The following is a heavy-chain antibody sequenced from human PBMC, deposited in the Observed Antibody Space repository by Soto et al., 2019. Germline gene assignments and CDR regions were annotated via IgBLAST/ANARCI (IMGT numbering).Heavy chain of an antibody. CDR3: AKALLERYIRVLDY. D-gene: IGHD3-16*02. CDR1: GFTFSTYA. CDR2: ISASGGST. Sequence: VGSLRLSCAASGFTFSTYATTWVRQAPGKGLEWVSAISASGGSTYYADSVKGRFTISRDNSKNTLYLQMNSLRAEDTAVYHCAKALLERYIRVLDYWGLGTLVTV. V-gene: IGHV3-23*01. J-gene: IGHJ4*01.